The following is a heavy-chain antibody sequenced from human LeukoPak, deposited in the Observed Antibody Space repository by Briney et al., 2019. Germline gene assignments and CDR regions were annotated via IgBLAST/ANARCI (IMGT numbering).Heavy chain of an antibody. Sequence: PGRSLRLSCAASGFTFSSYAMHWVRQAPGKGLEWVAVISYDGSNKYYADSVKGRFTISRGNSKNTLYLQMNSLRAEDTAVYYCARDSLVAPDRLFDYWGQGTLVTVSS. CDR2: ISYDGSNK. J-gene: IGHJ4*02. CDR1: GFTFSSYA. CDR3: ARDSLVAPDRLFDY. D-gene: IGHD2-2*01. V-gene: IGHV3-30-3*01.